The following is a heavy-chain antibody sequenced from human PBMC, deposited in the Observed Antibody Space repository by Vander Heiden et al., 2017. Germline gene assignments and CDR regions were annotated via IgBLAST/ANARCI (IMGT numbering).Heavy chain of an antibody. CDR3: ARAAANNAYFDY. D-gene: IGHD6-13*01. CDR2: IKQDGSEK. J-gene: IGHJ4*02. CDR1: GSTFSSYW. Sequence: EVQLVESGGGFVQPGGSLRLSCAASGSTFSSYWMSWVRQAPGKGLEWVANIKQDGSEKYYVDSVKGRFTISRDNAKNSLYLQMNSLRAEDTAVYYCARAAANNAYFDYWGQGTLVTVSS. V-gene: IGHV3-7*01.